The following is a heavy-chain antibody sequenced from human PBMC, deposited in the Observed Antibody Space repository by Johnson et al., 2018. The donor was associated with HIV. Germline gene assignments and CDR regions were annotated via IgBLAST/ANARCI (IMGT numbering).Heavy chain of an antibody. J-gene: IGHJ3*02. Sequence: VQLVESGGVVVQPGGSLRLSCAASGFTFDDYGMSWVRQGPGKGLEWVSGINWNGVSTGYADSVKGRFTISRDNAKNSLYLQMNSLRAEDTALYYCARARFNYCSSVYPASDAFDIWGQGTMGTVSS. D-gene: IGHD2-2*01. CDR2: INWNGVST. CDR3: ARARFNYCSSVYPASDAFDI. V-gene: IGHV3-20*04. CDR1: GFTFDDYG.